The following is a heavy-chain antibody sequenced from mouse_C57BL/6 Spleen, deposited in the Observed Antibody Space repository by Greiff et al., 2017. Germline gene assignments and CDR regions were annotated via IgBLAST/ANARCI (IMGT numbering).Heavy chain of an antibody. Sequence: QVQLQQPGAELVRPGTSVKLSCKASGYTFTSYWMHWVKQRPGQGLGWIGVIDPSDSYTNYNPKFKGKATLTVDTSSSTAYMQHSSLTSEDYAVYYCARDYDYDGYAMDYWGQGTSVTVSS. CDR1: GYTFTSYW. D-gene: IGHD2-4*01. CDR2: IDPSDSYT. CDR3: ARDYDYDGYAMDY. V-gene: IGHV1-59*01. J-gene: IGHJ4*01.